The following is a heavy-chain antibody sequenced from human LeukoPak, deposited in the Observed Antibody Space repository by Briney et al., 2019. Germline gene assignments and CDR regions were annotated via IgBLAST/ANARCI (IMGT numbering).Heavy chain of an antibody. D-gene: IGHD1-1*01. Sequence: ASAKVSCKASGYTFTNYGIDWLRQAPGQGLERMGWISPYNGNTDYAQKFQGRVTMTTDTSTSTAYMELRSLRSDDTAMYYCAILDLENGFDYWGQGTLVTVSS. CDR2: ISPYNGNT. CDR3: AILDLENGFDY. CDR1: GYTFTNYG. J-gene: IGHJ4*02. V-gene: IGHV1-18*01.